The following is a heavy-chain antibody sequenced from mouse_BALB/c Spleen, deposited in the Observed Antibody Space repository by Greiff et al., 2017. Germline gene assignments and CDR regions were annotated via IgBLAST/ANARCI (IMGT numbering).Heavy chain of an antibody. CDR2: IDPANGNT. CDR1: GFNIKDTY. D-gene: IGHD1-1*01. CDR3: ARWGSSYWYFDV. Sequence: EVQLQQSGAELVKPGASVKLSCTASGFNIKDTYMHWVKQRPEQGLEWIGRIDPANGNTKYDPKFQGKATITADTSSNTAYLQLSSLTSEDTAVYYCARWGSSYWYFDVWGAGTTVTVSS. J-gene: IGHJ1*01. V-gene: IGHV14-3*02.